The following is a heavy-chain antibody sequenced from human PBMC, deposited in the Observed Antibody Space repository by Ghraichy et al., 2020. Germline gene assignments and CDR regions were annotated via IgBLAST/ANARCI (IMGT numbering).Heavy chain of an antibody. CDR2: ITHDGRT. D-gene: IGHD2-21*02. V-gene: IGHV4-34*01. J-gene: IGHJ4*02. Sequence: GSLRLSCAVYGGSFSGFYWTWIRQPPGEGLEWIGEITHDGRTNYNPSLKSRVTISVDTSQNHFSLKLTSVTAADSAFYYCVRGGDCGGDCVLRQWGQGTLVTVSS. CDR3: VRGGDCGGDCVLRQ. CDR1: GGSFSGFY.